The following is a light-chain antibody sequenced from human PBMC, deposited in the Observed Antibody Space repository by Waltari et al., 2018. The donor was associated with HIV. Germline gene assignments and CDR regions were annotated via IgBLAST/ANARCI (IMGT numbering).Light chain of an antibody. Sequence: QSALTQPRSVSGSPGQSVTISCTGTSSAVGCYYYFSWYQQHPCKAPKLMICDVSKRPSGVPDRFSGYKSGNTASLTIAGLQAEDEADYYCCSYAGSYGYVFGTGTKVTVL. CDR3: CSYAGSYGYV. CDR2: DVS. V-gene: IGLV2-11*01. CDR1: SSAVGCYYY. J-gene: IGLJ1*01.